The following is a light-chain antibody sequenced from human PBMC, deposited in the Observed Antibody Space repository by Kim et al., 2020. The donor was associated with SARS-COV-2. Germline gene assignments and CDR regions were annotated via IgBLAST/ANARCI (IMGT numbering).Light chain of an antibody. CDR1: ETVTSD. J-gene: IGKJ4*01. CDR2: DAN. Sequence: DIILTQSPVILSLSQGERADLSCRASETVTSDLAWYQQKAGQPPRLLIYDANSRASGIPARFSGSGFGTDFTLSISSLEPEDVAIYYCQQRWRWPLTFGGGTKVDIK. CDR3: QQRWRWPLT. V-gene: IGKV3-11*01.